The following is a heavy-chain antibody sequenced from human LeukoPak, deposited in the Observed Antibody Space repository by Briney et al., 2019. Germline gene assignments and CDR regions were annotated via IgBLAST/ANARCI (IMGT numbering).Heavy chain of an antibody. V-gene: IGHV4-39*01. CDR2: IYYSGST. J-gene: IGHJ5*02. Sequence: SETLSLTCTVSGGSISNYYWSWIRQPPGKGLEWIGSIYYSGSTYYNPSLKSRVTISVDTSKNQFSPKLNSVTAADTAVYYCARHYGPWGQGTLVTVSS. CDR3: ARHYGP. D-gene: IGHD3-10*01. CDR1: GGSISNYY.